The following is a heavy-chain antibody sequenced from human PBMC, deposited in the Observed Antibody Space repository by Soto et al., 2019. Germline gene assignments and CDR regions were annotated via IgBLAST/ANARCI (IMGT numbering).Heavy chain of an antibody. CDR3: AKEMITFGDFNYYYMDV. CDR1: GFTFDQYT. J-gene: IGHJ6*03. Sequence: ESGGGLVQPGRSRRLACAASGFTFDQYTMHWVRQAPGKGLEWVSSITWHSGTIGYADSVKGRFTISRDNAKNSLYLQMNSLRGEDTALYYCAKEMITFGDFNYYYMDVWGNGTTVTVSS. V-gene: IGHV3-9*01. CDR2: ITWHSGTI. D-gene: IGHD3-16*01.